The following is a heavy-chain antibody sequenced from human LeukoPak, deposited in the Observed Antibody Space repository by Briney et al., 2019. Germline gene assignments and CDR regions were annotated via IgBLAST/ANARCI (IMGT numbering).Heavy chain of an antibody. CDR1: GFTFSSYW. V-gene: IGHV3-7*03. CDR3: ARDGYYYGSGSALGY. Sequence: GGSLRLSCAASGFTFSSYWMSWVRQAPGKGLEWVANIKQDGSEKYYVDSVKGRFTISRDNAKNSLYLQMNNLRAEDTAVYYCARDGYYYGSGSALGYWGQGTLVTVSS. CDR2: IKQDGSEK. J-gene: IGHJ4*02. D-gene: IGHD3-10*01.